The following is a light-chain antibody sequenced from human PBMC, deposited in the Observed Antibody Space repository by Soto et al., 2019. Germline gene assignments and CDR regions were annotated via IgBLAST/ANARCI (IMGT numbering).Light chain of an antibody. CDR1: SSDVGDYDY. Sequence: QSVLTQPRSVSGSPGQSVTISCTGTSSDVGDYDYVSWYQQYPGKAPKLMIYDVTKRPSGVPDRFSGSKSGNTASLTISGLQAGDEADYYCCSYAATYTYVIFGGGTKVTVL. CDR2: DVT. CDR3: CSYAATYTYVI. V-gene: IGLV2-11*01. J-gene: IGLJ2*01.